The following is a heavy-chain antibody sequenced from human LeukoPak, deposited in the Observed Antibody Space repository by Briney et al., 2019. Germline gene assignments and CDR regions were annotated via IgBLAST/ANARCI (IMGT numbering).Heavy chain of an antibody. Sequence: KPSETLSLTCTVSGGSISGSSYYWGWSRQPPGEGLEWIGSISSSGSTYYNPSLKSRLTISVDTSKNQFSLKLSSVTAADTAVYYCARRMVAATPGHYWGQGNLVTISS. CDR2: ISSSGST. CDR1: GGSISGSSYY. CDR3: ARRMVAATPGHY. D-gene: IGHD2-15*01. V-gene: IGHV4-39*01. J-gene: IGHJ4*02.